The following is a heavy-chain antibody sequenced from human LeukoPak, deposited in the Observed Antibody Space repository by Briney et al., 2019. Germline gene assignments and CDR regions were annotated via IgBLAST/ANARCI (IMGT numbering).Heavy chain of an antibody. Sequence: GGSLRLSCAASGFTVSSNYMSWVRQAPVKGLEWVSIIYRDGSAYYPDSVKGRFTISRDNSRNTLYLQMSSLRAEDTAMYYCARTIVGVSVYDAFDIWGQGTMVTVSS. CDR3: ARTIVGVSVYDAFDI. V-gene: IGHV3-53*01. D-gene: IGHD1-26*01. CDR1: GFTVSSNY. J-gene: IGHJ3*02. CDR2: IYRDGSA.